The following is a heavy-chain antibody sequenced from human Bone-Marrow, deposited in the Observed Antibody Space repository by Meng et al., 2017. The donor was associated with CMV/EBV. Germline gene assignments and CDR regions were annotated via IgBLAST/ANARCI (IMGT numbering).Heavy chain of an antibody. CDR2: INHSGST. V-gene: IGHV4-34*01. J-gene: IGHJ6*02. D-gene: IGHD5-18*01. CDR3: ARRIQLWLRAYYYYGMDV. CDR1: GGPFSGYY. Sequence: SETLSLTCAAYGGPFSGYYWSWIRQPPGKGLEWIGEINHSGSTNYNPSLKSRVIISADTSMNQFSLKLSSVTAADTAVYYCARRIQLWLRAYYYYGMDVWGQGTTVTVYS.